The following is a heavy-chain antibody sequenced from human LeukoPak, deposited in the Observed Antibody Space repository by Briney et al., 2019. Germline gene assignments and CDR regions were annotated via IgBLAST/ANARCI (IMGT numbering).Heavy chain of an antibody. J-gene: IGHJ6*04. CDR3: ARDHIVVVPAASVFRYYYYGMDA. Sequence: SETLCLTCTVSGGSISIGGYYGSWIRQHPGKGLEWIGYIYYSGSTYYNPSLKSRVTISVDTSKNQFSLKLSSVTAADTAVYYCARDHIVVVPAASVFRYYYYGMDAWGKGTTVTVPS. D-gene: IGHD2-2*01. CDR2: IYYSGST. V-gene: IGHV4-31*03. CDR1: GGSISIGGYY.